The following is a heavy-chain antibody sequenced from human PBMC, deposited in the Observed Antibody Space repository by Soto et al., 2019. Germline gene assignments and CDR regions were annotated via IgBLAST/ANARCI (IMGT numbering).Heavy chain of an antibody. V-gene: IGHV3-21*01. D-gene: IGHD2-15*01. J-gene: IGHJ4*02. CDR1: GFTFSAYT. Sequence: EVQLVESGGGLVQPGGSLRLSCAASGFTFSAYTMNWVRQAPGKGLEWVSSISSGSSYIYYADSVKGRFIISRDNAKSSLYLQLNSLRAEDTAVYYCAGVASTPVTKDYFDYWGQGTLVTVSS. CDR2: ISSGSSYI. CDR3: AGVASTPVTKDYFDY.